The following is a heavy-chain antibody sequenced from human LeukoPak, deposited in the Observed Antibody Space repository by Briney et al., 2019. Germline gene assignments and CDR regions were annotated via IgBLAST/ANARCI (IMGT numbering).Heavy chain of an antibody. J-gene: IGHJ6*03. Sequence: PGGSLRLSCAASGFTFSSYWMHWVRQAPGKGLVWVSRINSDGSSTSYADSVKGRFTISRDNSKNTLYLQMNSLRAEDTAVYYCARDSYYDFWSGYFTRPNYYYYYMDVWGKGTTVTVSS. V-gene: IGHV3-74*01. D-gene: IGHD3-3*01. CDR3: ARDSYYDFWSGYFTRPNYYYYYMDV. CDR2: INSDGSST. CDR1: GFTFSSYW.